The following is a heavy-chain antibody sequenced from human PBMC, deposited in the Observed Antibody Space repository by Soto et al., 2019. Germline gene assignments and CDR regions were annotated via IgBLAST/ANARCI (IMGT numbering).Heavy chain of an antibody. Sequence: GGSLRLSCAASGFTFSSYAMSWVRQAPGKGLEWVSAISGSGGSTYYADSVKGRFTISRDNSQNTLYLQMNRLRAEDTAVYYCAKDSLGDCSSNSCYVDYWGQGTLVTVSS. CDR2: ISGSGGST. CDR3: AKDSLGDCSSNSCYVDY. V-gene: IGHV3-23*01. J-gene: IGHJ4*02. D-gene: IGHD2-2*01. CDR1: GFTFSSYA.